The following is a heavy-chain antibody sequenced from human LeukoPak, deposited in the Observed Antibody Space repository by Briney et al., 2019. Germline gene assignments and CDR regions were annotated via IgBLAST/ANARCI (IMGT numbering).Heavy chain of an antibody. J-gene: IGHJ4*02. CDR2: ISGTSSFI. D-gene: IGHD4/OR15-4a*01. CDR3: TRQDLTDY. Sequence: TGESLTLSCADSGITFRECYMVWIRRRPRRGLEWLSNISGTSSFIKYAGAVNGRFTIPRNNAKNSVYLQMHSLRGEYTAVYYCTRQDLTDYWGQGPLVTVS. V-gene: IGHV3-11*03. CDR1: GITFRECY.